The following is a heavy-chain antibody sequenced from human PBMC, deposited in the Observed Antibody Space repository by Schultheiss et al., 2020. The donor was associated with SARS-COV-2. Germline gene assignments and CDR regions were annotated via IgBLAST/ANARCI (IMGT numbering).Heavy chain of an antibody. CDR3: ASLPPRYYYYMDV. Sequence: SETLSLTCTVSGGSISSGGYYWSWIRQHPGKGLEWIGYIYYSGSTYYNPSLKSRVTISVDTSKNQFSLKLSSVTAADTAVYYCASLPPRYYYYMDVWGKGTTVTVS. J-gene: IGHJ6*03. CDR2: IYYSGST. CDR1: GGSISSGGYY. V-gene: IGHV4-31*03.